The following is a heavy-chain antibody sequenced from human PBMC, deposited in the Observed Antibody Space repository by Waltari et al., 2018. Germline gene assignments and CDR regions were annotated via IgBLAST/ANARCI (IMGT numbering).Heavy chain of an antibody. CDR1: GFTFSSYE. V-gene: IGHV3-48*03. J-gene: IGHJ5*02. CDR2: ISSSGSTI. D-gene: IGHD3-10*01. CDR3: ASPTRGFGELGKFNWFDP. Sequence: EVQLVESGGGLVQPGGSLRLSCAASGFTFSSYEMNWVRQPPGTGLEWVSYISSSGSTIYYADSVKGRFTISRDNAKNSLYLQMNSLRAEDTAVYYCASPTRGFGELGKFNWFDPWGQGTLVTVSS.